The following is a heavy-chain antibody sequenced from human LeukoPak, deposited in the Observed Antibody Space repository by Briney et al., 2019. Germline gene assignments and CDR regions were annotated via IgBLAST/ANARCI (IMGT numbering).Heavy chain of an antibody. V-gene: IGHV1-3*03. J-gene: IGHJ4*02. CDR3: ARDPLHYDILTGYYPQYYFDY. CDR2: INAGNGNT. Sequence: ASVKVSCKASGYTFTSYAMHWVRQAPGQRLEWMGWINAGNGNTKYSQEFQGRVTITRDTSASTAYMELSSLRSEDMAVYYCARDPLHYDILTGYYPQYYFDYWGQGTLVTVSS. CDR1: GYTFTSYA. D-gene: IGHD3-9*01.